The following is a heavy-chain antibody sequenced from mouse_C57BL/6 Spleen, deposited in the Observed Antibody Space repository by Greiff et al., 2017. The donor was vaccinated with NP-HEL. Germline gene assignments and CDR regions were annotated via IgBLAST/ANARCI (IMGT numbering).Heavy chain of an antibody. D-gene: IGHD1-1*01. CDR1: GYTFTSYW. V-gene: IGHV1-50*01. CDR2: IDPSDSYT. Sequence: QVQLQQPGAELVKPGASVKLSCKASGYTFTSYWMQWVKQRPGQGLEWIGEIDPSDSYTNYNQKFKGKATLTVDTSSSTAYMQLSSLTSEDSAVYYFAKGYYYGSRCWFAYWGQGTLVTVSA. J-gene: IGHJ3*01. CDR3: AKGYYYGSRCWFAY.